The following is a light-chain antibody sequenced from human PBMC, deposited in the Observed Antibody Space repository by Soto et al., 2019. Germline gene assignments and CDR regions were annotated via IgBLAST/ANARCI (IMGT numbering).Light chain of an antibody. CDR2: DAF. J-gene: IGKJ1*01. Sequence: EIVFPQTPDTLSLSPGEKATLSSRASQSVSTSYVAWYQQKFGQAPRLLIYDAFSRATGIPDRFSASGSGTDFTLTISRLEPEDFAVYYCQQYKTFGQGTKVDIK. V-gene: IGKV3-20*01. CDR3: QQYKT. CDR1: QSVSTSY.